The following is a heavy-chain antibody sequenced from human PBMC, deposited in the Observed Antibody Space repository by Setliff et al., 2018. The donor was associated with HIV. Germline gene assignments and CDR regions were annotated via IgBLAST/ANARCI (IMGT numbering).Heavy chain of an antibody. D-gene: IGHD3-22*01. V-gene: IGHV4-59*08. CDR3: ARLHYYDRSGLTVGAFDI. CDR2: IYYSGST. CDR1: GGYITTYY. J-gene: IGHJ3*02. Sequence: SETLSLTCTVSGGYITTYYWSWIRQPPGKGLEWIGYIYYSGSTNYNPSLKSRVTISVDTSKNQFSLKLSSVTPADAAVYYCARLHYYDRSGLTVGAFDIWGQGTMVTVSS.